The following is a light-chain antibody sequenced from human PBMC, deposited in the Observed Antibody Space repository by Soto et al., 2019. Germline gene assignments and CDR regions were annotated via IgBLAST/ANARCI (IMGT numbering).Light chain of an antibody. CDR2: EVT. J-gene: IGLJ1*01. Sequence: QSALTQPASVSGSPGQSITISCTGTSSDVGGYNFVSWYQQRPGKAPKFMIFEVTNRPSGISDRFSGSKSGNTASLTISGLQAEDEADYYCCSYTSSTTYVFGTGTKATV. CDR1: SSDVGGYNF. CDR3: CSYTSSTTYV. V-gene: IGLV2-14*01.